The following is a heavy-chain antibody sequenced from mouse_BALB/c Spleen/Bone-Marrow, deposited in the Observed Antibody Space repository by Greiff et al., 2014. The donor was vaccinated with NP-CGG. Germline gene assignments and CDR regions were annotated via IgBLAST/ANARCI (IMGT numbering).Heavy chain of an antibody. V-gene: IGHV5-6*01. Sequence: EVKLVESGGDLVKPGGSLKLSCAASGFTFSSYGMSWVRQTPDKRLEWVATISSGGSYTYYPDSVKGRFTISRDNAKNTLYLQMRSLKTEDTAMYYCARNEGGELWSLTYWGQGTLVTVSA. CDR2: ISSGGSYT. CDR1: GFTFSSYG. D-gene: IGHD1-1*02. J-gene: IGHJ3*01. CDR3: ARNEGGELWSLTY.